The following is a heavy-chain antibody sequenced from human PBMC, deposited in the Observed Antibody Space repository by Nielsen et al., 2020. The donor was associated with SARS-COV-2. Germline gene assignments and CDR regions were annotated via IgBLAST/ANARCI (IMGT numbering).Heavy chain of an antibody. CDR3: AKVFPRRVGFDY. D-gene: IGHD1-26*01. Sequence: GESLKISCAASGFTVSSNYMSWVRQAPGKGLEWVSAISGSGGSTYYADSVKGRFTISRDNSKNTLYLQMNSLRAEDTAVYYCAKVFPRRVGFDYWGQGTLVTVSS. CDR1: GFTVSSNY. CDR2: ISGSGGST. V-gene: IGHV3-23*01. J-gene: IGHJ4*02.